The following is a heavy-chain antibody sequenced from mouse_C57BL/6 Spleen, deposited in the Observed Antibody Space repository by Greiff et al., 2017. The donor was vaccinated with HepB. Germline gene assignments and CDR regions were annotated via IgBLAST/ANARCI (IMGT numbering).Heavy chain of an antibody. J-gene: IGHJ3*01. CDR3: YDLFAY. Sequence: VQLQQSGPELVKPGASVKISCKASGYTFTDYYMNWVKQSHGKSLEWIGDINPNNGGTSYKQKFKGKATLTVDKSSSTAYMELRSLTSEDSAVYYCYDLFAYWGQGTLVTVSA. D-gene: IGHD2-3*01. CDR1: GYTFTDYY. CDR2: INPNNGGT. V-gene: IGHV1-26*01.